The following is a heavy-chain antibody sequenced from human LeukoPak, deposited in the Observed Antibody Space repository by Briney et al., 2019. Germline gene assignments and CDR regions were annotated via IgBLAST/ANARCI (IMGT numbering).Heavy chain of an antibody. CDR1: GYTFTGYY. CDR2: INPNSGGT. V-gene: IGHV1-2*02. J-gene: IGHJ4*02. Sequence: EAAVKVSFKGSGYTFTGYYMHWVRQPPGQGLEWMGWINPNSGGTNYAQKFQGRVTMTRDTSISTAYMELSRLRFDDTAVYYCARGSWLEMYYFDYWGQGTLVTVSS. CDR3: ARGSWLEMYYFDY. D-gene: IGHD5-24*01.